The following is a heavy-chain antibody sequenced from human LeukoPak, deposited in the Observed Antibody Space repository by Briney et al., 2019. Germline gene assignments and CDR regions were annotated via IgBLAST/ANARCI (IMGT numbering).Heavy chain of an antibody. CDR2: IYYSGST. V-gene: IGHV4-31*03. CDR3: ARDVRGYSYGYLDC. CDR1: GGSISSGGYY. J-gene: IGHJ4*02. Sequence: PSETLSLTCTVSGGSISSGGYYWSWIRQHPGKGLEWIGYIYYSGSTYYNPSLKSRVTISVDTSKDQFSLKLSSVTAADTAVYYCARDVRGYSYGYLDCWGQGTLVTVSS. D-gene: IGHD5-18*01.